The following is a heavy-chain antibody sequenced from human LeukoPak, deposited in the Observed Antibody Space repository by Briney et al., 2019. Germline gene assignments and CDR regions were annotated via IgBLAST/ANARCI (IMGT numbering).Heavy chain of an antibody. V-gene: IGHV4-34*01. Sequence: PSETLSLTCAVYGGSFSGYYWSRIRQPPGQGRVWIGDPNHSGSTNYNPSLKSRVTISVDTSKNQFSLKLSSVTAADTAVYYCARGVSGGDILTGSAFDYWGQGTLVTVSS. CDR1: GGSFSGYY. J-gene: IGHJ4*02. CDR3: ARGVSGGDILTGSAFDY. D-gene: IGHD3-9*01. CDR2: PNHSGST.